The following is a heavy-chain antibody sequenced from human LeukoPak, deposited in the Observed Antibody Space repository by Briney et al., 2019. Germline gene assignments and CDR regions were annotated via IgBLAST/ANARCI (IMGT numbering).Heavy chain of an antibody. CDR3: AREGGDPRWLDP. V-gene: IGHV4-4*07. Sequence: SETLSLTCTVSGGSISSYYWTWIRQSAGKGLEWIGRINTSGSTNYNPSLRSRVTMSVNTSKNQFSLNLTSVTAADTAVYSCAREGGDPRWLDPWGQGTLVTVSP. CDR1: GGSISSYY. D-gene: IGHD6-25*01. J-gene: IGHJ5*02. CDR2: INTSGST.